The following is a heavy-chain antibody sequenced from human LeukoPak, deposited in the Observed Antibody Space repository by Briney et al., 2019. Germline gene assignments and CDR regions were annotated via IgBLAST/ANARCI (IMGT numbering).Heavy chain of an antibody. CDR1: GGSISSYY. D-gene: IGHD3-22*01. J-gene: IGHJ4*02. CDR2: IYYSGST. Sequence: SATLSLTCTVSGGSISSYYWSWIRQPPGKGLEWIGYIYYSGSTNYNPSLKSRVTISVDTSKNQFSLKLSSVTAADTAVYYCARYLPHTYYYDSSGYYYFDYWGQGTLVTVSS. V-gene: IGHV4-59*01. CDR3: ARYLPHTYYYDSSGYYYFDY.